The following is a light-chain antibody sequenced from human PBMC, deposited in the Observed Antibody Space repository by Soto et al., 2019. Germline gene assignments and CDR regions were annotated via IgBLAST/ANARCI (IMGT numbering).Light chain of an antibody. CDR3: QQSHSTPRT. Sequence: DIQMTQSPSSLSASVGDRVTITCRASQSISNYLNWYQQKPGTAPKLLIYTASSLQSGVPSRFSGSGSGTDFTLTISSLQPEDFATYYCQQSHSTPRTFGGGTKVDIK. V-gene: IGKV1-39*01. CDR1: QSISNY. CDR2: TAS. J-gene: IGKJ4*01.